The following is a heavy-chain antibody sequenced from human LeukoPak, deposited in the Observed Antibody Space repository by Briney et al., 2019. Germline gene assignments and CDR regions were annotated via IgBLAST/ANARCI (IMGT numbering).Heavy chain of an antibody. CDR2: IYYSGST. CDR3: ARVTTMVRGDAFDI. J-gene: IGHJ3*02. V-gene: IGHV4-59*01. D-gene: IGHD3-10*01. CDR1: GGSISSYY. Sequence: SETLSLTCTVSGGSISSYYWSWIRQPPGKGLEWIGYIYYSGSTNYNPSLKSRVTISVDTSKNQFSLKLSSVTAADTVVYYCARVTTMVRGDAFDIWGQGTMVTVSS.